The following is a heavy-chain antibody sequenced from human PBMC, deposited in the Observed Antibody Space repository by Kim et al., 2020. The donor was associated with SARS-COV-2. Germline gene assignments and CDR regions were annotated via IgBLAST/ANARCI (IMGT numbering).Heavy chain of an antibody. CDR2: ISSSSSYI. D-gene: IGHD3-22*01. V-gene: IGHV3-21*04. CDR1: RFTFSSYS. Sequence: GGSLRLSCVDSRFTFSSYSMNWVRQATGKGLEWVSSISSSSSYIYYADSVKGRFTISRDNAKNSPYLQMNSLIAEDTAVYYCARESPYYFDSRDYQGLPAVYWCKGNLVTVSS. CDR3: ARESPYYFDSRDYQGLPAVY. J-gene: IGHJ4*02.